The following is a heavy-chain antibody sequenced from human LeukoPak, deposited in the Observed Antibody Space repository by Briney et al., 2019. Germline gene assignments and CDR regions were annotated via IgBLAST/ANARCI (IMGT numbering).Heavy chain of an antibody. Sequence: SETLSLTCTVSGGSISSGYYWGWIRQPPGKGLEWIGSIYHSGSTYYNPSLKSRVTISVDTSKNQFSLKLSSVTAADTAVYYCVSRSRYYGSGRNYYMDVWGKGTTVTISS. CDR1: GGSISSGYY. D-gene: IGHD3-10*01. J-gene: IGHJ6*03. CDR3: VSRSRYYGSGRNYYMDV. CDR2: IYHSGST. V-gene: IGHV4-38-2*02.